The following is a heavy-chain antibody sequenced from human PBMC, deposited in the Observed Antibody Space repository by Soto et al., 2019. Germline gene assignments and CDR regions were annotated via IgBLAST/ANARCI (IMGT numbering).Heavy chain of an antibody. CDR1: GGTFSSYT. J-gene: IGHJ5*02. CDR2: IIPILGIA. CDR3: ARFSGGSYYYDSSGYP. Sequence: QVQLVQSGAEVKKPGSSVKVSCKASGGTFSSYTISWVRQAPGQGLEWMGRIIPILGIANYAQKFQGRVTITADKSTSTAYMELSSLRSEDTAVYYCARFSGGSYYYDSSGYPWGQGTLVTVSS. V-gene: IGHV1-69*02. D-gene: IGHD3-22*01.